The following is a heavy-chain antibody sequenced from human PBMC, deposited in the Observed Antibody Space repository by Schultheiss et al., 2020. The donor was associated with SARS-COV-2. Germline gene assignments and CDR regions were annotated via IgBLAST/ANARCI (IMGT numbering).Heavy chain of an antibody. Sequence: GSLRLSCTVSGGSISSYYWSWIRQPPGKGLEWIGYIYYSGSTNYNPSLKSRVTISVDTSKNQFSLKLSSVTAADTAVYYCARGRNIVVVPAAADPHMDVWGQGTTVTVSS. CDR2: IYYSGST. D-gene: IGHD2-2*01. V-gene: IGHV4-59*12. CDR3: ARGRNIVVVPAAADPHMDV. J-gene: IGHJ6*02. CDR1: GGSISSYY.